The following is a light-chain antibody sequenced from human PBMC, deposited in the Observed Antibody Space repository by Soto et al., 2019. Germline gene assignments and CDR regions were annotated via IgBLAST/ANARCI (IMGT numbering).Light chain of an antibody. J-gene: IGKJ4*02. V-gene: IGKV1-5*03. CDR2: KEF. CDR1: KTISSW. Sequence: EIQATHAPSTHSGALGDIGTSTSRATKTISSWLAWYKQKPGKDPKMMIYKEFNLKSGVPSRFRGSGFGQESTLNISSLKPADFVTHYWQHYTTSCEAFREGTKVDI. CDR3: QHYTTSCEA.